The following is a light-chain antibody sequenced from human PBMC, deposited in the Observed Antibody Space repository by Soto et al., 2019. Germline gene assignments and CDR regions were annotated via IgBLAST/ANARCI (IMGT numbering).Light chain of an antibody. CDR1: GSNIGAGYD. J-gene: IGLJ2*01. CDR3: QSFDTNLNAVV. CDR2: DTT. Sequence: QSVLTQPPSVSGAPGQSVTISCTGSGSNIGAGYDVHWYQQLPGVAPKLLIFDTTIRPSGVPGRFSGSKSGASASLAITGLLPEDEADFFCQSFDTNLNAVVFGGGTKLTVL. V-gene: IGLV1-40*01.